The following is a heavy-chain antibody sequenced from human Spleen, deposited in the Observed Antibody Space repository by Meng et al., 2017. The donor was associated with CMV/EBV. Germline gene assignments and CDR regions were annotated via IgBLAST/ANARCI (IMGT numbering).Heavy chain of an antibody. CDR1: GGSISSSSYY. V-gene: IGHV4-39*02. Sequence: SETLSLTCTVSGGSISSSSYYWGWIRQPPGKGLEWIGSIYYSGSTYYNPSLKSRVTISVDTSKNQFSLKLSSATAADTAVYYCARDYAGTGDGMDVWGQGTTVTVSS. D-gene: IGHD3-10*01. CDR3: ARDYAGTGDGMDV. J-gene: IGHJ6*02. CDR2: IYYSGST.